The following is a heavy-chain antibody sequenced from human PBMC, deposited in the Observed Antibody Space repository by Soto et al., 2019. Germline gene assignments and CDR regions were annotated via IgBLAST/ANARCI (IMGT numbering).Heavy chain of an antibody. CDR1: GYTFTSYA. CDR3: ARGGIVVVPAATEYFQH. Sequence: ASVKVSCKASGYTFTSYAMHWVRQAPGQRLEWMGWINAGNGNTKYSQKFQGRVTITRDTSASTAYMELSSLRSEDTAVYYCARGGIVVVPAATEYFQHWGQGTLVTVS. CDR2: INAGNGNT. D-gene: IGHD2-2*01. J-gene: IGHJ1*01. V-gene: IGHV1-3*01.